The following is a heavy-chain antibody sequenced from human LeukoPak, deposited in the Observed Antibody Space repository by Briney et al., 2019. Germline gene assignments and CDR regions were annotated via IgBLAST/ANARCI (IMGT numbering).Heavy chain of an antibody. Sequence: SETLSLTCSVSGGSISSNYWSWIRQPAGERLEWIGRMYSSGKTNYNPSLKSRVTMSVDTSKNQLSLKVTSVTAADTAVYYCARDYCSGGSCYFDYWGQGTLVTVSS. CDR3: ARDYCSGGSCYFDY. CDR1: GGSISSNY. J-gene: IGHJ4*02. CDR2: MYSSGKT. V-gene: IGHV4-4*07. D-gene: IGHD2-15*01.